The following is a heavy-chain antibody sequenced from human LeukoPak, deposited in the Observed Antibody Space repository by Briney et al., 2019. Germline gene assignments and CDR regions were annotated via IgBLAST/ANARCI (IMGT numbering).Heavy chain of an antibody. CDR1: GYTFSNYY. CDR3: ARVSTYDSRAGGAFDI. J-gene: IGHJ3*02. Sequence: ASVKVSCKASGYTFSNYYIHWVRQAPGQGLEWMGKINPSGGRTVYAQKFQGRVTVTRDTSTSTVYMDLSSLRSEDAAVYYCARVSTYDSRAGGAFDIWGQGTMVIVSS. V-gene: IGHV1-46*01. D-gene: IGHD3-22*01. CDR2: INPSGGRT.